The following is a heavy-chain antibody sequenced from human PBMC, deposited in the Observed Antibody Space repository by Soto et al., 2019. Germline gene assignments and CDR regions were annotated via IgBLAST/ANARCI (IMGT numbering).Heavy chain of an antibody. D-gene: IGHD3-22*01. J-gene: IGHJ3*02. V-gene: IGHV1-69*13. CDR3: ARARVSVGSTASSPEAFDI. Sequence: SVKVSCKASGGTFSSYAISWVRQAPGQGLEWMGGIIPIFGTANYAQKFQGRVTITADESTSTAYMELSSLRSEDTAVYYCARARVSVGSTASSPEAFDIWGQGPMVTV. CDR2: IIPIFGTA. CDR1: GGTFSSYA.